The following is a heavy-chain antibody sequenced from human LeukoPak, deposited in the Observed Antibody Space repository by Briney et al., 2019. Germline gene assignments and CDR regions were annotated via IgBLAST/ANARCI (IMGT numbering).Heavy chain of an antibody. J-gene: IGHJ2*01. CDR3: ARARGYFDL. Sequence: SETLSLTCAVYGGSFSGYSWSWIRQPPGKGLEWIGYIYHSGSTYYNPSLKSRVTISVDRSKNQFSLKLSSVTAADTAVYYCARARGYFDLWGRGTLVTVSS. CDR1: GGSFSGYS. CDR2: IYHSGST. V-gene: IGHV4-30-2*01.